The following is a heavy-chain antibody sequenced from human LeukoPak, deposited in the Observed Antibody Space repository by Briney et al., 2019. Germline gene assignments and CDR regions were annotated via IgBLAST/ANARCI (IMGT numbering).Heavy chain of an antibody. CDR3: ARDRDGGWYFDL. CDR2: MSYSGST. V-gene: IGHV4-59*01. Sequence: SETLSLTCTVSSVSINNYFWSWIRQSPGKGLEWIGYMSYSGSTNFNPSLKSRVTISRDKSKNQFSLKLNSVTAADTAVYYCARDRDGGWYFDLWGRGTLVTVSS. CDR1: SVSINNYF. D-gene: IGHD3-3*01. J-gene: IGHJ2*01.